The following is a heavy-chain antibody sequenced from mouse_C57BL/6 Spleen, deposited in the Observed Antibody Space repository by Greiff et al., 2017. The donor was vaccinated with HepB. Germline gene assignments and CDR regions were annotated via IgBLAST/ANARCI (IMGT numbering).Heavy chain of an antibody. CDR3: ARRRGDYGSPYYYAMDY. D-gene: IGHD1-1*01. Sequence: QVQLQQSGAELARPGASVKLSCKASGYTFTSYGISWVKQRTGQGLEWIGEIYPRSGNTYYNEKFKGKATLTADKSSSTAYMELRSLTSEDSAVYFCARRRGDYGSPYYYAMDYWGQGTSVTVSS. J-gene: IGHJ4*01. CDR2: IYPRSGNT. V-gene: IGHV1-81*01. CDR1: GYTFTSYG.